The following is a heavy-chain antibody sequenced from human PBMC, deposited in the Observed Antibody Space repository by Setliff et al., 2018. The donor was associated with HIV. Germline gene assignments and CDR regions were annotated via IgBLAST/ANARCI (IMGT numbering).Heavy chain of an antibody. D-gene: IGHD6-19*01. J-gene: IGHJ4*02. CDR3: ARGHDILEPSGPFDY. CDR1: GGSINSGGYY. Sequence: SETLSLTCIVSGGSINSGGYYWSWIRQYPGKGLEWIGHIYFSGNTHYNPSLKSRLTISVDRSQNHFFLRLRSVTAADTAVYYCARGHDILEPSGPFDYWGQGTLVTVSS. V-gene: IGHV4-31*03. CDR2: IYFSGNT.